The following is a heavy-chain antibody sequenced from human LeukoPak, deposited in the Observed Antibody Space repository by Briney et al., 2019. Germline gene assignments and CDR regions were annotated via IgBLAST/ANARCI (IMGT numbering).Heavy chain of an antibody. V-gene: IGHV1-8*01. CDR1: GYTFTSYD. Sequence: ASVKVSCKASGYTFTSYDINWVRQATGQGLEWMGWVNPNSGNTGYAQKFQGRVTMTRNTSISTAYMELSSLRSEDTAVYYCARYWRFGELLTYGMDVWGQGTTVTVSS. J-gene: IGHJ6*02. CDR2: VNPNSGNT. D-gene: IGHD3-10*01. CDR3: ARYWRFGELLTYGMDV.